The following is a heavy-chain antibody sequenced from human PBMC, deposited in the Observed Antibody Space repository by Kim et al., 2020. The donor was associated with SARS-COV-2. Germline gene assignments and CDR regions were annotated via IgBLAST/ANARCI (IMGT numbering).Heavy chain of an antibody. Sequence: GGSLRLSCAASGFTFSSYSMNWVRQAPGKGLEWVSYISSSSSTIYYADSVKGRFTISRDNAKNSLYLQMNSLRDEDTAVYYCARGTYYYDSSGYYTYWYFDLWGRGTLVTVSS. CDR2: ISSSSSTI. D-gene: IGHD3-22*01. CDR3: ARGTYYYDSSGYYTYWYFDL. J-gene: IGHJ2*01. V-gene: IGHV3-48*02. CDR1: GFTFSSYS.